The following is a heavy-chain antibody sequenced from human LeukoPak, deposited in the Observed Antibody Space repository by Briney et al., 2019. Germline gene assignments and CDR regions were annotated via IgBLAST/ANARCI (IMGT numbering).Heavy chain of an antibody. D-gene: IGHD2-2*01. CDR2: ISAYNGNT. CDR3: ARDYCSSTSCYRGVYFQH. V-gene: IGHV1-18*01. Sequence: ASVKVSCKASGYTFTSYGISWVRQAPGQGLEWMGWISAYNGNTNYAQKLQGRVTMTTDTSTSTAYMELRSLRSDDTAVYYCARDYCSSTSCYRGVYFQHWGQGTLVTVSS. CDR1: GYTFTSYG. J-gene: IGHJ1*01.